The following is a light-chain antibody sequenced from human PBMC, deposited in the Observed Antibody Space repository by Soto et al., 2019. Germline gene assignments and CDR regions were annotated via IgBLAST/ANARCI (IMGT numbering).Light chain of an antibody. V-gene: IGLV1-40*01. CDR3: QSYDSSLSGYV. CDR2: GNS. J-gene: IGLJ1*01. CDR1: SSNIGAGYD. Sequence: QSVLTQPPSVSGAPGQRVTISCTGSSSNIGAGYDVHWYQQLPGTAPKLLLYGNSNRPSGVPDRFSGSKSGTSASLAITGLQAEHEADYCCQSYDSSLSGYVFGTGTKVTVL.